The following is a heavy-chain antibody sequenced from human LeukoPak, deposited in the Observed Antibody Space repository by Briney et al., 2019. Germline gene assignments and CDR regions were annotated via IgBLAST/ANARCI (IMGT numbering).Heavy chain of an antibody. Sequence: GESLKISCKGSGYSFTSYWIGCVRQMPGKGLEWMGIIYPGDSDTRYSPSFQGQVTISADKSISTAYLQWSSLKASDTAMYYCARMKTMIFTLGAFDIWGQGTMVTVSS. D-gene: IGHD3-22*01. J-gene: IGHJ3*02. CDR3: ARMKTMIFTLGAFDI. CDR1: GYSFTSYW. CDR2: IYPGDSDT. V-gene: IGHV5-51*01.